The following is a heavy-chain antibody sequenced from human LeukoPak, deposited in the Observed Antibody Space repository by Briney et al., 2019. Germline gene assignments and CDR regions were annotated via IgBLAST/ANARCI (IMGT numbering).Heavy chain of an antibody. CDR3: AKGGGGSSFDF. D-gene: IGHD2-15*01. J-gene: IGHJ4*02. CDR1: GFTFSSYG. Sequence: PGGSLRLSCAASGFTFSSYGIHWVRQAPGKGLEWVAVIWYDGSNKYYADSVKGRLTISRDNSKNTLYLQMNSLRAEDTAVYYCAKGGGGSSFDFWGQGTLVTVSS. CDR2: IWYDGSNK. V-gene: IGHV3-33*03.